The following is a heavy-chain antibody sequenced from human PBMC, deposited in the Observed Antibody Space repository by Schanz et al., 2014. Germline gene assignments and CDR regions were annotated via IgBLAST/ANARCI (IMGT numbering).Heavy chain of an antibody. V-gene: IGHV1-2*02. CDR3: ASDFWSGYSHYYYGLDV. J-gene: IGHJ6*02. D-gene: IGHD3-3*01. CDR2: INPNSDGT. CDR1: GYSFTDFY. Sequence: QVQLMQSGAEMKKPGASVKVSCKASGYSFTDFYIHWLRQAPGQGPEWLGWINPNSDGTKYAQKFQGRVTMTRDMSINTAYMELSRLRSDDSAVYYCASDFWSGYSHYYYGLDVWGQGTTVTVSS.